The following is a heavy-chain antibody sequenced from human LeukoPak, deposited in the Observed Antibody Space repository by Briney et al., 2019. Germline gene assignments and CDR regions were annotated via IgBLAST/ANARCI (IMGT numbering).Heavy chain of an antibody. CDR3: ARDMGYCSSTSCYRIDFYCYSGMDV. D-gene: IGHD2-2*01. J-gene: IGHJ6*02. CDR2: IIPILGIA. Sequence: GASLKVSCTASGGTFTIYTISCVRQAPGQGLEWMGGIIPILGIANYAQKFQGRVTFTADNSTSTAYMELSSLRSEDTAVYYCARDMGYCSSTSCYRIDFYCYSGMDVWGQGTTVTVSS. CDR1: GGTFTIYT. V-gene: IGHV1-69*10.